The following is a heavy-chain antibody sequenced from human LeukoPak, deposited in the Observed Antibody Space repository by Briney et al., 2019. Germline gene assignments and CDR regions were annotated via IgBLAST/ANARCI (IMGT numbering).Heavy chain of an antibody. D-gene: IGHD5-18*01. V-gene: IGHV3-74*01. CDR2: INSDGINT. CDR3: ARDMTGTPMVTGWFDP. Sequence: GGSLRLSCAASGFTFSNYWMHWVRHAPGKGLVWVSRINSDGINTSYADSVKGRFTISRDNAKNTLNLQMNSLRSEDMAVYYCARDMTGTPMVTGWFDPWGQGTLVTVSS. J-gene: IGHJ5*02. CDR1: GFTFSNYW.